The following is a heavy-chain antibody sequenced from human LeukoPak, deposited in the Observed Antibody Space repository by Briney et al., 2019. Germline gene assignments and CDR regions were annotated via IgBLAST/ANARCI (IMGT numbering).Heavy chain of an antibody. CDR3: TRGYVGIDY. Sequence: GGSLRLSCAASGFTFSSYGMSWVRQTPEKGLVWVSRIDSDGSSTIYADSVKGRFTISRDNAKNTLFLQMNSLRAEDTAVYYCTRGYVGIDYWGQGTLVTVSS. J-gene: IGHJ4*02. CDR1: GFTFSSYG. V-gene: IGHV3-74*01. CDR2: IDSDGSST. D-gene: IGHD5-12*01.